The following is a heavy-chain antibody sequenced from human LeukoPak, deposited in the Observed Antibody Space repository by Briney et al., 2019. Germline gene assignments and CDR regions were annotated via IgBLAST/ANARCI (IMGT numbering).Heavy chain of an antibody. D-gene: IGHD3-22*01. Sequence: VASVNVSCKASGYTFTDYYMHWVRQAPGQGLEWMGRINPNSGGTNYAQKFQGRVTMTRDTSISTAYMELSRLRSDDTAVYYCAREPNTYYDSSGAPRAFDIWGQGTMVTVSS. V-gene: IGHV1-2*06. J-gene: IGHJ3*02. CDR3: AREPNTYYDSSGAPRAFDI. CDR1: GYTFTDYY. CDR2: INPNSGGT.